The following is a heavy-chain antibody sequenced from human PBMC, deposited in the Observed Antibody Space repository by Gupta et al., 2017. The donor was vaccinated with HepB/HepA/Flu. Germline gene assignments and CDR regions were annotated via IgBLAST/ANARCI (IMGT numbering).Heavy chain of an antibody. D-gene: IGHD3-10*01. CDR1: VGSVNITSHY. CDR2: IYYGGST. CDR3: ARQAMDEYGSTSYSDY. Sequence: HLQLQESGPGLVNPSETLSLPSTVSVGSVNITSHYWGWIRQSPRKGLEWIGSIYYGGSTRYNPSRKSRLTISIDTSKNNFALTVTSMTATDTAVYYCARQAMDEYGSTSYSDYWGQGIPVTVSS. J-gene: IGHJ4*02. V-gene: IGHV4-39*01.